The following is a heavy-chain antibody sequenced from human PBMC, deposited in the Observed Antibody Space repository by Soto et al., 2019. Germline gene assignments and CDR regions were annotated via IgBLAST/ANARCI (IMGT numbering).Heavy chain of an antibody. CDR2: ISAYNGNT. V-gene: IGHV1-18*01. J-gene: IGHJ4*02. CDR3: ARRDIGYYDFLTGYLLEY. Sequence: QVQLVQSGAEVKKPGASVQVSCKASGYTFTSYGISWVRQAPGQGLDRMGWISAYNGNTNYAQKLQGRVTMTTDTSTSTAYMELRSLRSDDTAVYYSARRDIGYYDFLTGYLLEYWGQGTLVTVSS. CDR1: GYTFTSYG. D-gene: IGHD3-9*01.